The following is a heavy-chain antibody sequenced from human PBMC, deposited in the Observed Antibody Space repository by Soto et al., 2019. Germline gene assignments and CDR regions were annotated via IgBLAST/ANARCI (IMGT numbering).Heavy chain of an antibody. Sequence: QVQLVQSGAEVKKPGASVKVSCKASGYTFTSYGISWVRQAPGQGLEWMGWISAYNGNTNYAQKLQGRVTMTTDTSTSTADKELRSLRSDDTAVYYCVSDWAAAGPLDTWCQGALVTVSS. CDR1: GYTFTSYG. CDR3: VSDWAAAGPLDT. V-gene: IGHV1-18*01. D-gene: IGHD6-13*01. CDR2: ISAYNGNT. J-gene: IGHJ5*02.